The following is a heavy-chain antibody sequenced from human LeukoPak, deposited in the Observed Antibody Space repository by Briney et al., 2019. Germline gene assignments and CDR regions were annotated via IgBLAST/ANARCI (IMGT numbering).Heavy chain of an antibody. D-gene: IGHD1-20*01. J-gene: IGHJ6*03. Sequence: TETLSLTCTVSGDSTSSHSWSWIRQPPGKGLEWIGYISYSGSTNYNPSLKSRVTMSVDTSKNQFSLRLNSVTAADTAVYYCARRITGTTYSYYYYMDVWAKGPRSPSP. CDR2: ISYSGST. CDR1: GDSTSSHS. V-gene: IGHV4-59*11. CDR3: ARRITGTTYSYYYYMDV.